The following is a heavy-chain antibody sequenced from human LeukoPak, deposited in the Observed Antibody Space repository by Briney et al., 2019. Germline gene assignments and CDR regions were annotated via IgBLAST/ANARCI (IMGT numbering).Heavy chain of an antibody. CDR3: ARDKTGAKHAFDI. Sequence: SETLSLTCSVSGGSISSSSSYWGWIRQPPGKGLEWIGSIYYSGSTYYNPSLKSRVTISVDTSKNQFSLKLSSVTAADTAVYYCARDKTGAKHAFDIWGQGTMVTVSS. D-gene: IGHD1-26*01. CDR2: IYYSGST. CDR1: GGSISSSSSY. V-gene: IGHV4-39*07. J-gene: IGHJ3*02.